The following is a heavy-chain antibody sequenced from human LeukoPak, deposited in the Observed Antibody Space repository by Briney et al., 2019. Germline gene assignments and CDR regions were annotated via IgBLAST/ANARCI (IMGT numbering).Heavy chain of an antibody. J-gene: IGHJ4*02. CDR3: AREHDFWSGYYKPPDY. CDR1: GYTFTSYG. Sequence: ASVKVSCKASGYTFTSYGISWVRQAPGQGLEWMGWISAYNGNTNYAQKLQGRVTMTTDTSTSTAYMELRSLRSDDTAVYYCAREHDFWSGYYKPPDYRGQGTLVTVSS. CDR2: ISAYNGNT. V-gene: IGHV1-18*01. D-gene: IGHD3-3*01.